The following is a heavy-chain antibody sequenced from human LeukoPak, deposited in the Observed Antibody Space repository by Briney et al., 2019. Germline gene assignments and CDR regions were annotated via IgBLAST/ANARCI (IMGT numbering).Heavy chain of an antibody. Sequence: KASETLSLTCAVYGGSFSGYYWTWIRQPPGKGLEWIGEINHSRSTKYSPSLKSRLSISVDTSKNQFSLKLSSVTAADTAVYYCARPNSSGWPRGSFDIWGQGTMVTVSS. CDR3: ARPNSSGWPRGSFDI. CDR1: GGSFSGYY. D-gene: IGHD6-19*01. V-gene: IGHV4-34*01. J-gene: IGHJ3*02. CDR2: INHSRST.